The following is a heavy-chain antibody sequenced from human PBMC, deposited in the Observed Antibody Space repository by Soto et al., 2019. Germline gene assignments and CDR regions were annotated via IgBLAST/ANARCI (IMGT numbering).Heavy chain of an antibody. V-gene: IGHV3-23*01. J-gene: IGHJ4*02. CDR1: GFTFSDYV. D-gene: IGHD3-10*01. CDR3: AKLPWLGDLAGTEY. Sequence: EVQLLESGGGLVQPGGSLRLSCVASGFTFSDYVMTWVRQAPGKGPEWVSTISASGTITHYADSVEGRFTISRDNSKNTMFLRLSSLRVEDTALYYCAKLPWLGDLAGTEYGGQGALVTVSP. CDR2: ISASGTIT.